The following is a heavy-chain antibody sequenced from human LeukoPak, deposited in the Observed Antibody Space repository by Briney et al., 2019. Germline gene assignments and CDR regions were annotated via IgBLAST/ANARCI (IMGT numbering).Heavy chain of an antibody. J-gene: IGHJ6*02. V-gene: IGHV3-30*18. CDR1: GFTLRTYG. CDR2: ISYDGSNK. D-gene: IGHD6-13*01. CDR3: AKGRSSSWYYYHCDIDV. Sequence: GGSLRLSRAVSGFTLRTYGMLWVRQPPAKGLEGVAVISYDGSNKYYADSVKGRFTISRDNSKNTLYLQMDRVRAADTAVYYCAKGRSSSWYYYHCDIDVWGQGTTVTVSS.